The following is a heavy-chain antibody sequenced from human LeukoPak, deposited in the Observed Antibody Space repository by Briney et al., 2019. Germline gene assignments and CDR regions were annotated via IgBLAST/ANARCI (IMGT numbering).Heavy chain of an antibody. CDR3: ARGPVLRPMPDV. CDR2: INPNSGGT. CDR1: GYTFTGYY. V-gene: IGHV1-2*02. J-gene: IGHJ6*02. Sequence: ASVKVSCQASGYTFTGYYMHWVRQAPGQGLEWMGWINPNSGGTNYAQKFQGRVTMTRDTSISTAYMELSRLRSDDTAVYYCARGPVLRPMPDVWGQGTTVTVSS. D-gene: IGHD3-3*01.